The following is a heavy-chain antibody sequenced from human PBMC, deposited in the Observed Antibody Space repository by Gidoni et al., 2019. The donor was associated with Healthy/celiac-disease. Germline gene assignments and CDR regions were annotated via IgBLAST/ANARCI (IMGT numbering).Heavy chain of an antibody. Sequence: EVQLVESGGGLIQPGGSLRLSCAASGFTVSSNYMSWVRQAPGKGLEWVSVIYSGGSTYYADSVKGRFTISRDNSKNTLYLQMNSLRAEDTAVYYCAREGESRAAAGIDYWGQGTLVTVSS. CDR3: AREGESRAAAGIDY. CDR2: IYSGGST. V-gene: IGHV3-53*01. D-gene: IGHD6-13*01. CDR1: GFTVSSNY. J-gene: IGHJ4*02.